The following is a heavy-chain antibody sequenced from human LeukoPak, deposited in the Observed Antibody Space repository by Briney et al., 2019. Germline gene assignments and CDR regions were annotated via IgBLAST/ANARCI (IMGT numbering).Heavy chain of an antibody. Sequence: GGSLRLSCAASGFTVSSNYMSWVRQAPGKGLEWVSVIYSGGSTYYADSVKGRFTISRDNSKNTLYLQMNSLRAEDTAVYYCARDSTLGPGYSSGGVLFDYWGQGTLVTVSS. CDR2: IYSGGST. CDR1: GFTVSSNY. CDR3: ARDSTLGPGYSSGGVLFDY. D-gene: IGHD6-19*01. V-gene: IGHV3-53*01. J-gene: IGHJ4*02.